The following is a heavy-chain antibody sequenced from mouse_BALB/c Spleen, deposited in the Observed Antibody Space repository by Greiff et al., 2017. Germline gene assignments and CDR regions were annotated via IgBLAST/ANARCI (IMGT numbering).Heavy chain of an antibody. D-gene: IGHD2-1*01. Sequence: EVQLQQSGPELVKPGASVKISCKASGYSFTGYYMHWVKQSHVKSLEWIGRINPYNGATSYNQNFKDKASLTVDKSSSTAYMELHSLTSEDSAVYYCARWDGNYGSYAMDYWGQGTSVTVSS. CDR3: ARWDGNYGSYAMDY. V-gene: IGHV1-31*01. CDR1: GYSFTGYY. J-gene: IGHJ4*01. CDR2: INPYNGAT.